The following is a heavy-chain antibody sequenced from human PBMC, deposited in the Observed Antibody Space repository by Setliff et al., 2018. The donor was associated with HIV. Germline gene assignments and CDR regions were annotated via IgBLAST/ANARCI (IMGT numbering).Heavy chain of an antibody. Sequence: KPSETLSLTCAVYGGSYSGYYWSWIRQPPGKGLEWIGEINHSGSTNYNPSLKSRVTISVDTSKKQFILKLTSVTAADTAIYSCARGRSYYDNSGAALYYFYYMDVWGKGTTVTVSS. V-gene: IGHV4-34*01. CDR2: INHSGST. J-gene: IGHJ6*03. D-gene: IGHD3-22*01. CDR3: ARGRSYYDNSGAALYYFYYMDV. CDR1: GGSYSGYY.